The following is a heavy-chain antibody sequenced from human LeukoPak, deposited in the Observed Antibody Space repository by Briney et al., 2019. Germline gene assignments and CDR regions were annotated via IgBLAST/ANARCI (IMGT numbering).Heavy chain of an antibody. Sequence: SETLSLTCAVSGFSISSGYYWGWIRQPPGKGLGWIGNIYHDGNTYYNPSLKSRLTVSVDKYQNQFSMTLSSVAAADTAVYFCARLTASRRAFDMWGQGTKVTVSS. D-gene: IGHD2-2*01. CDR2: IYHDGNT. J-gene: IGHJ3*02. V-gene: IGHV4-38-2*01. CDR3: ARLTASRRAFDM. CDR1: GFSISSGYY.